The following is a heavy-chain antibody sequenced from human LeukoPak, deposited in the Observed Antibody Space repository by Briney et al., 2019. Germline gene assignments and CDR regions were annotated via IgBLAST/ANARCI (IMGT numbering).Heavy chain of an antibody. CDR2: ISYDGSNK. V-gene: IGHV3-30*03. D-gene: IGHD4-23*01. J-gene: IGHJ3*02. CDR3: ARDGGNPTGDAFDI. CDR1: GFTFSSYG. Sequence: PGGSLRLSCAASGFTFSSYGMHWVRQAPGKGLEWVAVISYDGSNKYYADSVKGRFTISRDNSKNTLYLQMNSLRAEDTAVYYCARDGGNPTGDAFDIWGQGTMVTVSS.